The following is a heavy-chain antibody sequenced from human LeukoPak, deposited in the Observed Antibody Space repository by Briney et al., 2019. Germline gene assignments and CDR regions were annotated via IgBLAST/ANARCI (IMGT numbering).Heavy chain of an antibody. CDR2: INPNSGGT. Sequence: ASVKVSCKASGYTFTGYYMHWVRQAPGQGLEWMGWINPNSGGTNYAQKFQGRVTMTRDTSISTAYMELSRLRSDDTAVYYCARVAPDCSSTSCYTFGIAAAGKDYYYYMDVWGKGTTVTVSS. CDR3: ARVAPDCSSTSCYTFGIAAAGKDYYYYMDV. J-gene: IGHJ6*03. V-gene: IGHV1-2*02. CDR1: GYTFTGYY. D-gene: IGHD2-2*02.